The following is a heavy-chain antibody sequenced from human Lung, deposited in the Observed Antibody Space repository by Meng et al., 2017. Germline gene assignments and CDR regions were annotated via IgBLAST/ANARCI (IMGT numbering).Heavy chain of an antibody. J-gene: IGHJ4*02. D-gene: IGHD4-11*01. CDR3: ARGPTTMAHDFDY. Sequence: QVQLRQWGAGLLNPSETLSLTCFVSGGSFSDYYWSLIRQPPGKGLEWIGEINHSGSTNYNPSLESRATISVDTSQNNLSLKLSSVTAADSAVYYCARGPTTMAHDFDYWGQGTLVTVSS. CDR1: GGSFSDYY. V-gene: IGHV4-34*01. CDR2: INHSGST.